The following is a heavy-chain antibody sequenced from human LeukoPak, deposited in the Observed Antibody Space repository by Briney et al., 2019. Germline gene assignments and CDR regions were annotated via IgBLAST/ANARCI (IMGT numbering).Heavy chain of an antibody. CDR3: ARVLLWPRPPLDY. CDR1: GFTLSSYA. D-gene: IGHD3-10*01. Sequence: GGSLRLSCAASGFTLSSYAMHWVRQAPGKGLEWVAVISYDGSNKYYADSVKGRFTISRDNSKNTLYLQMNSLRAEDTAVYYCARVLLWPRPPLDYWGQGTLVTVSS. CDR2: ISYDGSNK. J-gene: IGHJ4*02. V-gene: IGHV3-30-3*01.